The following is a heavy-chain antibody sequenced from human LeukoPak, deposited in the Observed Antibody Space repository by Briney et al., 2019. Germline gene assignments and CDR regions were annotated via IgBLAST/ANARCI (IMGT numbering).Heavy chain of an antibody. Sequence: SETLSLTCAVYGGSFSGYYWSWIRQPPGKGLEWIGEINHSGSTNYNPSLKSRVTTSVDTSKNQFSLKLSSVTAADTAVYYCARVRIGRRWLQDREYYYYGMDVWGQGTTVTVSS. D-gene: IGHD5-24*01. CDR2: INHSGST. CDR3: ARVRIGRRWLQDREYYYYGMDV. CDR1: GGSFSGYY. J-gene: IGHJ6*02. V-gene: IGHV4-34*01.